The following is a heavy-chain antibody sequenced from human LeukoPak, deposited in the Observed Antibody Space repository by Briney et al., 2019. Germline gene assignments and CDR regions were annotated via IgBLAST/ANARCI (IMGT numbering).Heavy chain of an antibody. D-gene: IGHD4-17*01. CDR3: ARDIDYGDYADAFDI. CDR2: IYYSGST. Sequence: SETLSLTCTVSGGSISGSSYYWGWIRQPPGKGLEWIGSIYYSGSTYYNPSLKSRVTISVDTSKNQFSLKLSSVTAADTAVYYCARDIDYGDYADAFDIWGQGTMVTVSS. V-gene: IGHV4-39*07. CDR1: GGSISGSSYY. J-gene: IGHJ3*02.